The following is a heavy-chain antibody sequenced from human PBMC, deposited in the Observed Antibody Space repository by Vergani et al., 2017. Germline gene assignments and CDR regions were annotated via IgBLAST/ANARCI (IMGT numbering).Heavy chain of an antibody. CDR1: GYTFTSYG. CDR3: ARTKAYCGGDCYLAPDAF. J-gene: IGHJ3*01. V-gene: IGHV1-18*04. D-gene: IGHD2-21*02. CDR2: ISAYNGNT. Sequence: QVQLVQSGAEVKKPGASVKVSCKASGYTFTSYGISWVRQAPGQGLEWIGWISAYNGNTKYAQKLQGRVTMTTDTSTSTAYMELRSLRSDDTAVYYCARTKAYCGGDCYLAPDAFWGQGTMVTVSS.